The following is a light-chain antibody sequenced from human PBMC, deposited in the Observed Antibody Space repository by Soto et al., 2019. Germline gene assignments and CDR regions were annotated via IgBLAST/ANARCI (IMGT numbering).Light chain of an antibody. CDR3: QQYSNCSRT. CDR1: QSVDIN. V-gene: IGKV3-15*01. CDR2: GAS. J-gene: IGKJ1*01. Sequence: ASQSVDINLAWYQQRAGQAPRLLVYGASTKATDMPGRFSGRGSGTEFTLTISSLQSDDFAIYYCQQYSNCSRTFGQGTNVDIK.